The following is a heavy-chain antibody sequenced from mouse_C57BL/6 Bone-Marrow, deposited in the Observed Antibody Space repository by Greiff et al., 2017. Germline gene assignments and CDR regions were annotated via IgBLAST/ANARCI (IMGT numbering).Heavy chain of an antibody. CDR1: GYTFTSYW. CDR2: IDPSDSYT. D-gene: IGHD1-1*01. V-gene: IGHV1-69*01. CDR3: AREGTTVVAPFDY. Sequence: QVQLQQPGAELVMPGASVKLSCKASGYTFTSYWMHWVKQRPGQGLEWIGEIDPSDSYTNYTQKFKGKSTLTVDKSSSTAYMQLSSLTSEDSAVYYGAREGTTVVAPFDYWGQGTTLTVSS. J-gene: IGHJ2*01.